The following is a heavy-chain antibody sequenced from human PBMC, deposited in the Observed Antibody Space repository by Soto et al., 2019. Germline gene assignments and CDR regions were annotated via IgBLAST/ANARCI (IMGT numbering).Heavy chain of an antibody. V-gene: IGHV4-61*01. J-gene: IGHJ4*02. CDR1: GGSVSSGSYY. CDR3: ARSMVRGVVAFDY. CDR2: IYYSGST. D-gene: IGHD3-10*01. Sequence: SETLSPTCTVSGGSVSSGSYYWSWIRQPPGKGLEWIGYIYYSGSTNYNPSLKSRVTISVDTSKNQFSLKLSSVTAADTAVYYCARSMVRGVVAFDYWGQGTLVTVSS.